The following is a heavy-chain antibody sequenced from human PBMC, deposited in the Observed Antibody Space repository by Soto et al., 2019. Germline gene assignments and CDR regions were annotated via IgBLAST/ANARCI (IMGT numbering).Heavy chain of an antibody. CDR3: ARDDAGRITMVRGVIGAFDI. CDR1: GFTFSSYA. CDR2: ISGSGGST. J-gene: IGHJ3*02. D-gene: IGHD3-10*01. Sequence: GGSLRLSCAASGFTFSSYAMSWVRQAPGKGLEWVSAISGSGGSTYYADSVKGRFTISRDNSKNTLYLQMNSLRAEDTAVYYCARDDAGRITMVRGVIGAFDIWGQGTMLTVSS. V-gene: IGHV3-23*01.